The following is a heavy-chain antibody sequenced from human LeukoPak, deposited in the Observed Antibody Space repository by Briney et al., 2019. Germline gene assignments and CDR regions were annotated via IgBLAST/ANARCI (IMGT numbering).Heavy chain of an antibody. CDR1: GFTFSSYS. D-gene: IGHD2-15*01. Sequence: PGGSLRLSCAASGFTFSSYSMDGVRQAPGKGLEWVSSISSSSSYIYYADSVKGRFTISRDNAKNSLYLQMNSLRAEDTAVYYCASVFAGVVVAATSWFDPWGQGTLVTVSS. CDR2: ISSSSSYI. V-gene: IGHV3-21*01. J-gene: IGHJ5*02. CDR3: ASVFAGVVVAATSWFDP.